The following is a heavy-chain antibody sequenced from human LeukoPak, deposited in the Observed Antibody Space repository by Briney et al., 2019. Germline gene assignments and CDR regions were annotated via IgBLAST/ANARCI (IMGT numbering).Heavy chain of an antibody. V-gene: IGHV3-33*01. D-gene: IGHD2-21*01. CDR1: GFTFSSRG. CDR2: IWYDGTKK. Sequence: PGGSLRLSCAASGFTFSSRGMHWVRQAPGKGLEWVGLIWYDGTKKYYADSVKGRFTISRDNSKNTLYLQMNSLRAEDTAVYYCARAGIVGLYYYYMDVWGKGTTVTVSS. J-gene: IGHJ6*03. CDR3: ARAGIVGLYYYYMDV.